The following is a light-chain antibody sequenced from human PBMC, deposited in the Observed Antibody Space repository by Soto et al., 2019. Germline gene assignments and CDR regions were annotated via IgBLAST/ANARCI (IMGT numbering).Light chain of an antibody. J-gene: IGLJ1*01. CDR2: EVS. V-gene: IGLV2-23*02. CDR3: CSYAGSSTFLYV. CDR1: SSDDGGYNY. Sequence: QSALTQPASVSGSPGQSITISCTGTSSDDGGYNYVSWYEQHPGKAPKLMIYEVSKRPSGVSNRISGSKSGNTASLTISGLPAEDEADYYCCSYAGSSTFLYVFGTGTKVTVL.